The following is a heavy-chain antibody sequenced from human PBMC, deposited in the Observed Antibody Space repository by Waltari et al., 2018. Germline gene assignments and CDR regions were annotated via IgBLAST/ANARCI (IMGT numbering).Heavy chain of an antibody. D-gene: IGHD6-13*01. CDR3: ARSGYSSSWYQGSGAMDV. CDR1: GGSFSGYY. J-gene: IGHJ6*03. V-gene: IGHV4-34*01. CDR2: INHSGST. Sequence: QVQLQQWGAGLLKPSETLSLTCAVYGGSFSGYYWSWIRQPPGKGLEWIGEINHSGSTNYNPSLKSRVTISVDTSKNQFSLKLSSVTAAETAVYYCARSGYSSSWYQGSGAMDVWGKGTTVTVSS.